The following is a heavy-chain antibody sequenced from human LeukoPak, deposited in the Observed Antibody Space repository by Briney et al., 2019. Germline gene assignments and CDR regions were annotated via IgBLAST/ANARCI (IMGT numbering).Heavy chain of an antibody. V-gene: IGHV3-30*02. CDR1: GFTFSSYG. CDR3: AKDLSGSQTNVDY. D-gene: IGHD1-26*01. CDR2: IRYDGSNK. Sequence: GGSLRLSCAASGFTFSSYGMHWVRQAPGKGLEWVAFIRYDGSNKYYADSVKGRFTISRDNSKNTLYLQMNSLRAEDTAVYYCAKDLSGSQTNVDYWGQGTLVTVSS. J-gene: IGHJ4*02.